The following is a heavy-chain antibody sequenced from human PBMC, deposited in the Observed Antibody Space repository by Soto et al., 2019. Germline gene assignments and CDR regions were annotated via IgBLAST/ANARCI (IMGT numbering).Heavy chain of an antibody. CDR1: GYSFTSYW. D-gene: IGHD3-3*01. V-gene: IGHV5-51*01. CDR3: ARSAYYDFWSGFCPPAYHYCGMHV. CDR2: IYPGDSDT. J-gene: IGHJ6*04. Sequence: PGESLKISCKGSGYSFTSYWIGWVRQMPGKGLEWMGIIYPGDSDTRYSPSFQGQVTISADKSISTAYLQWSSLKASDTAMYYCARSAYYDFWSGFCPPAYHYCGMHVSGTATTVSVS.